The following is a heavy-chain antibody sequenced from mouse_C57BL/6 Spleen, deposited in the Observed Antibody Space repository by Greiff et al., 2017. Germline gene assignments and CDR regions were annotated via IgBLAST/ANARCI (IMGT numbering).Heavy chain of an antibody. J-gene: IGHJ2*01. Sequence: QVHVKQPGAELVKPGASVKLSCKASGYTFTSYWMQWVKQRPGQGLEWIGEIDPSDSYTNYNQKFKGKATLTVDTSSSTAYMQLSSLTSEDSAVYYCARRGNYGSSYPYYFDYWGQGTTLTVSS. CDR1: GYTFTSYW. CDR2: IDPSDSYT. D-gene: IGHD1-1*01. CDR3: ARRGNYGSSYPYYFDY. V-gene: IGHV1-50*01.